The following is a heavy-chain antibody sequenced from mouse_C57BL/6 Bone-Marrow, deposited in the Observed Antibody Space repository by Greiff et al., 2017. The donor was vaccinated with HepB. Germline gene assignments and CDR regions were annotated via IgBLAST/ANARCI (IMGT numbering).Heavy chain of an antibody. V-gene: IGHV7-3*01. D-gene: IGHD2-2*01. CDR1: GFTFTDYY. Sequence: EVNVVESGGGLVQPGGSLSLSCAASGFTFTDYYMSWVRQPPGKALEWLGFIRNKANGYTTEYSASVKGRFTISRDNSQSILYLQMNALRAEDSATYYCARYIYGYFLDYWGQGTTLTVSS. CDR3: ARYIYGYFLDY. J-gene: IGHJ2*01. CDR2: IRNKANGYTT.